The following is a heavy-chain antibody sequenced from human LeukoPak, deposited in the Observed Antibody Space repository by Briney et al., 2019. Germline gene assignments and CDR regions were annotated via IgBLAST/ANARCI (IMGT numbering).Heavy chain of an antibody. CDR3: AFVCYYDSSGYYY. Sequence: SVKVSCKASGGTFSSYAISWVRQAPGQGLEWMGGIIPIFCTANYAQKFQSRVTITADESTSTAYMELSSLRSEDTAVYYCAFVCYYDSSGYYYWGQGTLVTVSS. J-gene: IGHJ4*02. CDR1: GGTFSSYA. V-gene: IGHV1-69*13. D-gene: IGHD3-22*01. CDR2: IIPIFCTA.